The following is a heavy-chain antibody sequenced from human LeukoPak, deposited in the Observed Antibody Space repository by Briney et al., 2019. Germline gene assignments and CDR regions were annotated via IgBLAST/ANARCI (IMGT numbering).Heavy chain of an antibody. CDR1: GFTFSSYA. CDR3: ARVYYDSSGYFDY. CDR2: ISYDGSNK. V-gene: IGHV3-30*04. Sequence: GSLRLSCAASGFTFSSYAMHWVRQAPGKGLEWVAVISYDGSNKYYADSVKGRFTISRDNSKNTLYLQMNSLRAEDTAVYYCARVYYDSSGYFDYWGQGTLVTVSS. J-gene: IGHJ4*02. D-gene: IGHD3-22*01.